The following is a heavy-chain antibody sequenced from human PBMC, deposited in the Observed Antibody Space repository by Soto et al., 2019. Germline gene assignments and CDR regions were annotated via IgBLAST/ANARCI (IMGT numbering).Heavy chain of an antibody. D-gene: IGHD2-21*01. CDR1: GSTFPSYG. CDR3: ARDPGDSGMDV. CDR2: LSAYNGNT. J-gene: IGHJ6*02. V-gene: IGHV1-18*01. Sequence: AGVKVSCKASGSTFPSYGISWVRQAPGQGLEWMGWLSAYNGNTNYAQKLQGRVTMTTDTSTSTAYMELRSLRSDDTAGYYCARDPGDSGMDVWGQGTTVTVSS.